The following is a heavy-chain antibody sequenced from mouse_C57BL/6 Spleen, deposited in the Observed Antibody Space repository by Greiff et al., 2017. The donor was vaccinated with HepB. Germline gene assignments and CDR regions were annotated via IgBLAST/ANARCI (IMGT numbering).Heavy chain of an antibody. J-gene: IGHJ2*01. Sequence: EVQVVESGGGLVQPGGSLSLSCAASGFTFTDYYMSWVRQPPGKALEWLGFIRNKANGYTTEYSASVKGRFTISRDNSQSILYLQMNALRAEDSATYYCARSHYYGSPDYWGQGTTLTVSS. CDR3: ARSHYYGSPDY. D-gene: IGHD1-1*01. CDR1: GFTFTDYY. V-gene: IGHV7-3*01. CDR2: IRNKANGYTT.